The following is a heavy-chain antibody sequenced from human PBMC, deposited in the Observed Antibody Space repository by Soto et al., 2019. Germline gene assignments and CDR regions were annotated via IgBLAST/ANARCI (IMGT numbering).Heavy chain of an antibody. J-gene: IGHJ6*03. CDR3: ARVFFCSSTSCYPEGDYYMDV. Sequence: SQTLSLTCAISGDSVSSNSAAWNWIRQSPSRGLEWLGRTYYRSKWYNDYAVSVKSRITINPDTSKNQFSLQLNSVTPEDTAVYYCARVFFCSSTSCYPEGDYYMDVWGKGTTVTVSS. V-gene: IGHV6-1*01. CDR1: GDSVSSNSAA. CDR2: TYYRSKWYN. D-gene: IGHD2-2*01.